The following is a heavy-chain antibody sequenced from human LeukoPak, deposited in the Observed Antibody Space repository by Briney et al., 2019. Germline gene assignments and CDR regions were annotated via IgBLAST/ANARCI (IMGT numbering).Heavy chain of an antibody. V-gene: IGHV3-21*01. CDR2: ISSSSSYI. D-gene: IGHD3-3*01. CDR3: ARGFYDFWSGYDY. CDR1: GFTFSSYS. J-gene: IGHJ4*02. Sequence: GGSLILSCAASGFTFSSYSMNWVRQAPGKGLEWVSSISSSSSYIYYADSVKGRFTISRDNAKNSLYLQMNSLRAEDTAVYYCARGFYDFWSGYDYWGQGTLVTVSS.